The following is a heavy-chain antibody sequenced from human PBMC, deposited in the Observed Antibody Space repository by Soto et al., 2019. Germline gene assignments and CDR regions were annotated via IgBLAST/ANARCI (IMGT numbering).Heavy chain of an antibody. D-gene: IGHD2-15*01. V-gene: IGHV3-30-3*01. CDR3: AGGDNYFGMGV. Sequence: QVQLVESGGGVVQPGRSLRLSCVASGFTFNNYIMHWVRQAPGKGLEWVAVISYDGNNKDYADSVKGRFTISRDNSKNALYLQLSSLRAEDTAVYYSAGGDNYFGMGVWGQGTTVTVS. J-gene: IGHJ6*02. CDR2: ISYDGNNK. CDR1: GFTFNNYI.